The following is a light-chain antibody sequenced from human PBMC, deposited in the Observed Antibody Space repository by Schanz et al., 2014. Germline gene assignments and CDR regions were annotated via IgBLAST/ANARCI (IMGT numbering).Light chain of an antibody. CDR1: QGIGTY. CDR3: QHSYSTPLT. Sequence: DIQMTQSPSSLSASVGDRVIITCRASQGIGTYLAWYQQRPGKVPKLLIYAASTLQSGVPSRFSGSGSGTDFTLTIRSLQPEDVATYYCQHSYSTPLTFGPGTKVDIK. V-gene: IGKV1-27*01. J-gene: IGKJ3*01. CDR2: AAS.